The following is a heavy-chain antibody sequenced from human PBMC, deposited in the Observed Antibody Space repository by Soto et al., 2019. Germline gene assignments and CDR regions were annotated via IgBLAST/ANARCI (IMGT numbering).Heavy chain of an antibody. J-gene: IGHJ6*02. V-gene: IGHV4-34*01. D-gene: IGHD2-15*01. CDR1: GGSFSGYY. CDR2: INHSGST. Sequence: QVQLQQWGAGLLKPSETLSLTCAVYGGSFSGYYWSWIRQPPGKGLEWIGEINHSGSTNYNPSLKSRVTISVDTSKNQFSLKLSSVTAADTAVYYCASGLGRTPGGMDVWGQGTTGTVSS. CDR3: ASGLGRTPGGMDV.